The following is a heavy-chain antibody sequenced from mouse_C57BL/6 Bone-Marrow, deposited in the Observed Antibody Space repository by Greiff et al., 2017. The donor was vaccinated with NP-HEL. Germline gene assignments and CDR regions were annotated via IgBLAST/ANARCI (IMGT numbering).Heavy chain of an antibody. J-gene: IGHJ2*01. CDR3: AIDYPPYYFDY. CDR2: IYIGNGYT. D-gene: IGHD2-4*01. CDR1: GYTFTSYG. Sequence: EVQLQESGAELVRPGSSVKMSCKTSGYTFTSYGINWVKQRPGQGLEWIGYIYIGNGYTVYNEKFKGKATLTSDQSYSTAYMQLCSLTSEYSAIYVCAIDYPPYYFDYWGQGTTLTVSS. V-gene: IGHV1-58*01.